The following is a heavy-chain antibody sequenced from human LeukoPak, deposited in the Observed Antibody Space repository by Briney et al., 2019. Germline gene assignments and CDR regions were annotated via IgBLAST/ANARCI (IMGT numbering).Heavy chain of an antibody. D-gene: IGHD1-26*01. CDR1: GGSISSSSYY. V-gene: IGHV4-39*01. CDR3: ARPGAWELLGFDY. J-gene: IGHJ4*02. CDR2: IYYSGST. Sequence: SETLSLTCTVSGGSISSSSYYWGWIRQPPGKGLEWIGSIYYSGSTYYNPSLKSRVTISVDTPKNQFSLKLSSVTAADTAVYYCARPGAWELLGFDYWGQGTLVTVSS.